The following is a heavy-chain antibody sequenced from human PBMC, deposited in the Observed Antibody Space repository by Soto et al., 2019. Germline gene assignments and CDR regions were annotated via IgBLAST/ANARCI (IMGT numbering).Heavy chain of an antibody. D-gene: IGHD1-26*01. V-gene: IGHV3-23*01. Sequence: EVQLLESGEGLVQPGGSLRLSCAASGFTFGSYAMSWVRQAPGKGLEWVSLVTYSGANTYYAGSVTGRFTISRDNSRNTLYLQMSSLRVEDTAVYYCATPSLSTGGYSSFDSWGRGTLVTVSS. CDR3: ATPSLSTGGYSSFDS. CDR2: VTYSGANT. CDR1: GFTFGSYA. J-gene: IGHJ4*02.